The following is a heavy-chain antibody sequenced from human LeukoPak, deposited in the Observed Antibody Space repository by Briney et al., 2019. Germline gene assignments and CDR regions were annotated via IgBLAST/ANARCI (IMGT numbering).Heavy chain of an antibody. CDR3: ARGHFYGSGSNPDY. D-gene: IGHD3-10*01. CDR2: ISISSSTI. J-gene: IGHJ4*02. Sequence: GGSLRLSCVASGFMFTNYNMHWVRQAPGKGLEWVSYISISSSTIYYADSVKGRFTISRDNAMNSLYLQMNSLRDEDTAVYYCARGHFYGSGSNPDYWGQGTLVTVSS. CDR1: GFMFTNYN. V-gene: IGHV3-48*02.